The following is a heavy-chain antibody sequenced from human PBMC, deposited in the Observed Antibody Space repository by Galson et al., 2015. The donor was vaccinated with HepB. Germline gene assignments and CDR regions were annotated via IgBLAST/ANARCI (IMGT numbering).Heavy chain of an antibody. CDR2: TSFDGRTD. CDR3: ARDWPSIPLVRGEMGLDV. D-gene: IGHD3-10*01. CDR1: GFVFRSYA. J-gene: IGHJ6*02. V-gene: IGHV3-30*04. Sequence: SLRLSCAVSGFVFRSYAYHWVRQAPGKGLEWVAGTSFDGRTDHYAASVKGRFIISRDTSKKTIYLQLTSLRIEDTAVYFCARDWPSIPLVRGEMGLDVWGQGTTVTVSS.